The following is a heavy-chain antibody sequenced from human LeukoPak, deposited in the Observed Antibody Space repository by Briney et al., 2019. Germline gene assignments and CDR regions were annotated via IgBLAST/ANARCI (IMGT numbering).Heavy chain of an antibody. D-gene: IGHD6-13*01. V-gene: IGHV4-39*01. J-gene: IGHJ5*02. CDR2: IHNSGAT. Sequence: SETLSLTCGVSGGSITDNTYYWGWIRQPPGEGLEWIVCIHNSGATYYDPSLKSRVTFSMDTSKNQVFLALTSVTAADTAVYYCARRRVAATAGWSDPWGQGTLVTVSS. CDR3: ARRRVAATAGWSDP. CDR1: GGSITDNTYY.